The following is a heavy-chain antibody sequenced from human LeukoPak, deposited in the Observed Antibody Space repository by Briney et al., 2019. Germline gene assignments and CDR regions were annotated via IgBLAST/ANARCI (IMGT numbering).Heavy chain of an antibody. D-gene: IGHD6-19*01. CDR3: ARDYRAVAGLDY. CDR1: GYTFTSYG. J-gene: IGHJ4*02. Sequence: GASVKVSCTASGYTFTSYGISWVRQAPGQGVKGMGWISAYNGNTNYAQKLQGRVTMTTDTSTSTAYMELRSLRSDDTAVYYCARDYRAVAGLDYWGQGTLVTVSS. CDR2: ISAYNGNT. V-gene: IGHV1-18*01.